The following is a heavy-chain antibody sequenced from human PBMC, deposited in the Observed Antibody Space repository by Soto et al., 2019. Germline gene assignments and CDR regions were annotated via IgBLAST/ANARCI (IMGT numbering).Heavy chain of an antibody. CDR3: AAVWFGGNTFDP. V-gene: IGHV4-34*01. Sequence: QVQLQQWGAGLLKPSETLSLTCAVYGGSFSGYYWSWIRQPPGKGLEWIGEISHSGSTNYNTSLKNRLTISIDTSKNQLTLKMSSVTAADTAVYYCAAVWFGGNTFDPWGQGTRVTVSS. CDR1: GGSFSGYY. CDR2: ISHSGST. J-gene: IGHJ5*02. D-gene: IGHD3-10*01.